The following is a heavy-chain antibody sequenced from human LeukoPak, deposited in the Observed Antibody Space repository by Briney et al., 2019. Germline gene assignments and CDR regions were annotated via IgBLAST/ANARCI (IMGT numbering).Heavy chain of an antibody. V-gene: IGHV4-30-4*08. Sequence: PSETLSLTCTVSGGSISSGDYYWSWIRQPPGKGLEWIGYIYYSGSTYYNPSLKSPVTISVDTSKNQFSLKLSSVTAADTDVYYCARAIQGDQDDYYPYYFYYYGMDVWGQGTTVTVSS. CDR1: GGSISSGDYY. CDR2: IYYSGST. J-gene: IGHJ6*02. D-gene: IGHD5-24*01. CDR3: ARAIQGDQDDYYPYYFYYYGMDV.